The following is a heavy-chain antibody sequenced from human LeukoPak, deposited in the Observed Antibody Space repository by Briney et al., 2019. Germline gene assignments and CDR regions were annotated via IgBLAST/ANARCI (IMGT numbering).Heavy chain of an antibody. CDR1: GFTFSDYY. J-gene: IGHJ6*02. Sequence: GGSPRLSCAASGFTFSDYYMSWIRQAPGKGLEWVSYISSSGSTIYYADSVKGRFTISRDNAKNSLYLQMNSLRAEDTAVYYCARALIVVVPAAISEPPTRTVSSFFNGMDVWGQGTTVTVSS. CDR2: ISSSGSTI. D-gene: IGHD2-2*01. V-gene: IGHV3-11*01. CDR3: ARALIVVVPAAISEPPTRTVSSFFNGMDV.